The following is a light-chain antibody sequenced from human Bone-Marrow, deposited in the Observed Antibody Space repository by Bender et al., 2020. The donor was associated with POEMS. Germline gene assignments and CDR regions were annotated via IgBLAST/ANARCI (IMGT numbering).Light chain of an antibody. CDR1: SGTIASTY. Sequence: NFMLTQPHSVSESPGKTVTISCTRSSGTIASTYVQWYQQRPGSSPTTVIYEDDQRPSGVPARFSASIDYSANSASLTISGLRTEDEADYYGQYYDSTNQWVFGGGTKLTVL. J-gene: IGLJ3*02. CDR2: EDD. V-gene: IGLV6-57*01. CDR3: QYYDSTNQWV.